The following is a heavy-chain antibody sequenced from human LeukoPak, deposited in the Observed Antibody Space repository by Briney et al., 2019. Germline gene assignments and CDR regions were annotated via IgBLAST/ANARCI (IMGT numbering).Heavy chain of an antibody. CDR2: INPNSGGT. CDR1: GYTFTGYY. V-gene: IGHV1-2*02. CDR3: IATYYDICSGYYAEYFQH. D-gene: IGHD3-3*01. J-gene: IGHJ1*01. Sequence: ASVKVSCKASGYTFTGYYMHWVRQAPGQGLEWMGWINPNSGGTNYAQKFQGRVTMTRDTSISTAYMELSRLRSDDTAVYYCIATYYDICSGYYAEYFQHWGQGTLVTVSS.